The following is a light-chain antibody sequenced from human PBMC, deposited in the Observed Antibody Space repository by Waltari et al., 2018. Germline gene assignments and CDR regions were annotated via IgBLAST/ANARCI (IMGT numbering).Light chain of an antibody. CDR2: DVS. V-gene: IGLV2-14*01. CDR3: SSYTSSSHVV. J-gene: IGLJ2*01. CDR1: SSDVGGYNY. Sequence: QSALTQPASVSGSPGQSITISCTGTSSDVGGYNYVSWYQQHPGKAPKLMIYDVSNRPSGVSNRFSGSKSGNTASLTISGLQAEDEADDYCSSYTSSSHVVFGGGTKLTVL.